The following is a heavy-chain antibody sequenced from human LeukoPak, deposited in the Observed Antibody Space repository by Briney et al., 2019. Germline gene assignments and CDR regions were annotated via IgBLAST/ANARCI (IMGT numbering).Heavy chain of an antibody. Sequence: GGSLRLSCVASGFTFSSYAMTWVRQAPGKGLEWVSSISGSGGSTFYADSVKGRFTISRDNSKNTLYLQMNSLRAEDTAVYYCARDLYGGSDAFDIWGQGTMVTVSS. CDR3: ARDLYGGSDAFDI. D-gene: IGHD3-16*01. J-gene: IGHJ3*02. CDR2: ISGSGGST. CDR1: GFTFSSYA. V-gene: IGHV3-23*01.